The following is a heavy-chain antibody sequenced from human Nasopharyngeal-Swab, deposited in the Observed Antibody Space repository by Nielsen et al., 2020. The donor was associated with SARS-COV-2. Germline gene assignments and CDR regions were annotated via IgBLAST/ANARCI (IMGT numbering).Heavy chain of an antibody. D-gene: IGHD4-23*01. CDR2: IRSKANSYAT. CDR3: TRPLGATVVTALTGYYYYMDV. CDR1: GFTFSGSA. V-gene: IGHV3-73*01. Sequence: GGSLRLSCAASGFTFSGSAMHWVRQASGNGLEWVVRIRSKANSYATAYAASVKGRFTISRDDSKNTAYLQMNSLKTEDTAVYYCTRPLGATVVTALTGYYYYMDVWGKGTTVTVSS. J-gene: IGHJ6*03.